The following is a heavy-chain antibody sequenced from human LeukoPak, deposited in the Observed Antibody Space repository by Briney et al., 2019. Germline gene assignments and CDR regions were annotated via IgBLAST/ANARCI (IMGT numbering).Heavy chain of an antibody. CDR1: GGSISSGSYY. CDR3: ARDHDFWSGYYARDSDAXDI. J-gene: IGHJ3*02. Sequence: SQTLSLTCTVSGGSISSGSYYWSWIRQPAGKGLEWIGRIYTSGSTNYNPSLKSRVTISVDTSKNQFSLKLSSVTAADTAVYYCARDHDFWSGYYARDSDAXDIWGQGTMVTVSS. V-gene: IGHV4-61*02. D-gene: IGHD3-3*01. CDR2: IYTSGST.